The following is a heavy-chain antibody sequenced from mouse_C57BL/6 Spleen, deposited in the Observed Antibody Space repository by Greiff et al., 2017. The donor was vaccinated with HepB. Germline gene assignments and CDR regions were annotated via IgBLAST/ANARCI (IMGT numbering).Heavy chain of an antibody. Sequence: EVKLVESGAELVRPGSSVMMSCKTSGYTFTSYGINWVKQRPGQGLEWIGYIYIGNGYTEYNEKFKGKATLTSDTSSSTAYMQLSSLTSEDSAIYFCAMIYYGNGGYFDVWGTGTTVTVSS. CDR1: GYTFTSYG. J-gene: IGHJ1*03. CDR3: AMIYYGNGGYFDV. CDR2: IYIGNGYT. V-gene: IGHV1-58*01. D-gene: IGHD2-1*01.